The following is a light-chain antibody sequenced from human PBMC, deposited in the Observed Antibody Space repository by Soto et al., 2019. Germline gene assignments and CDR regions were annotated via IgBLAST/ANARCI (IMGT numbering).Light chain of an antibody. J-gene: IGKJ3*01. CDR2: GAS. V-gene: IGKV3-20*01. Sequence: EIVLTQSPGTLSLSPGERATLSCRASQSVSSSYLAWYQQKPGQAPRLLIYGASSRATGIPDRFSGSGSGTDFTLTIIRLEPEDFAVYYCQQYGSSLFTFGPGTKVDI. CDR3: QQYGSSLFT. CDR1: QSVSSSY.